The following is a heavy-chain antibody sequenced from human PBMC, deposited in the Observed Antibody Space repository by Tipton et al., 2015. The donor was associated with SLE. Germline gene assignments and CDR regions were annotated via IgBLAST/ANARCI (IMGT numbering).Heavy chain of an antibody. Sequence: SLRLSCAASGFTFSSYWMHWVRQAPGKGLVWVSRINSDGSSTSYADSVKGRFTISRDNSKNMVYLQMNSLRSEDTAVYYCAKDRGFGELYLDSWGQGTRVTVSS. CDR1: GFTFSSYW. J-gene: IGHJ4*02. V-gene: IGHV3-74*01. D-gene: IGHD3-10*01. CDR3: AKDRGFGELYLDS. CDR2: INSDGSST.